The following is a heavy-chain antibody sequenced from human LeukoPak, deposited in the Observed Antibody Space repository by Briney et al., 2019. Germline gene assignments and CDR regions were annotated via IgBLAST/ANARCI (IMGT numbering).Heavy chain of an antibody. V-gene: IGHV4-34*01. CDR3: ARDHLVGATPADY. D-gene: IGHD1-26*01. CDR2: INHSGST. J-gene: IGHJ4*02. Sequence: SETLSLTCTVSGGSISSYYWSWIRQPPGKGLEWIGEINHSGSTNYNPSLKSRVTISVDTSKNQFSLKLSSVTAADTAVYYCARDHLVGATPADYWGQGTLVTVSS. CDR1: GGSISSYY.